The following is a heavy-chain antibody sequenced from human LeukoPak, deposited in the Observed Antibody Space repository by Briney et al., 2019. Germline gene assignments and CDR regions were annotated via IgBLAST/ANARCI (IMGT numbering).Heavy chain of an antibody. V-gene: IGHV3-21*04. CDR1: GVIFRDYI. CDR2: ISHSSNYR. J-gene: IGHJ4*02. CDR3: AKGDDFLADYRYRFDY. D-gene: IGHD3-9*01. Sequence: GGSLRLSCAGSGVIFRDYIMNWARQAPGKGLEWVSSISHSSNYRYYADSVVGRFTISRDNAMNSLYLQLSSLRVEDTAVYYCAKGDDFLADYRYRFDYWGQGTLVTVSS.